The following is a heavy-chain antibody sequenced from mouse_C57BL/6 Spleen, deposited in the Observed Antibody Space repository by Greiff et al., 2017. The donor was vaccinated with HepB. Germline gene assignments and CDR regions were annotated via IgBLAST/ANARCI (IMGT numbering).Heavy chain of an antibody. CDR1: GYTFTSYW. J-gene: IGHJ3*01. CDR2: IYPGSGST. D-gene: IGHD1-1*01. CDR3: ARGDYYGRGVVWFAY. Sequence: VQLQQPGAELVKPGASVKMSCKASGYTFTSYWITWVKQRPGQGLEWIGDIYPGSGSTNYNEKFKSKATLTVDTSSSTAYMQLSSLTSEDSAVYYCARGDYYGRGVVWFAYWGQGTLVTVSA. V-gene: IGHV1-55*01.